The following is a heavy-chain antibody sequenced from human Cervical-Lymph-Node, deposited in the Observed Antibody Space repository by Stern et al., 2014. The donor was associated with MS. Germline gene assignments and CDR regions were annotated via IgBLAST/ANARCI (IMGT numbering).Heavy chain of an antibody. Sequence: VQLVQSGAEVKKPGESLKISCKLSGYSFTIYYIACVRQMPGKGLEWMGVIYPYDSDTQYSPSFQGQVTISADKSITTAYLQWSSLRASDTAMYYCARHVQGFDYWGQGTLVTVSS. CDR1: GYSFTIYY. V-gene: IGHV5-51*01. CDR3: ARHVQGFDY. J-gene: IGHJ4*02. CDR2: IYPYDSDT.